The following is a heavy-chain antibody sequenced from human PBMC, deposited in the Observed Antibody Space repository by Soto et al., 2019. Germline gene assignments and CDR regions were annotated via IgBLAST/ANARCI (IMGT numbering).Heavy chain of an antibody. CDR1: GYTLTELS. Sequence: GASVKVSCKVSGYTLTELSMHWVRQAPGKGLEWMGGFDPEDGETISAQKFQGRVTMTTDTSTSTAYMELRSLRSDDTAVYYCARDRSANGLDYWGQGTLVTVSS. J-gene: IGHJ4*02. CDR2: FDPEDGET. D-gene: IGHD2-8*01. V-gene: IGHV1-24*01. CDR3: ARDRSANGLDY.